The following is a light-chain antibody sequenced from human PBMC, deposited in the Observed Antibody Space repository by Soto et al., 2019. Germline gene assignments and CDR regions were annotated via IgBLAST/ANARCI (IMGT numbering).Light chain of an antibody. CDR2: AVT. CDR3: CSYVGSYTAYV. CDR1: SSDVGTYNF. J-gene: IGLJ1*01. V-gene: IGLV2-11*01. Sequence: QSALTQPRSVSGSPGQSVTISCTGTSSDVGTYNFVSWYQQHPGKAPKFMIYAVTKRPSGVPDRFSGSKSGNTSSLTISGLQAEDEAYYYCCSYVGSYTAYVFGTGTKVTVL.